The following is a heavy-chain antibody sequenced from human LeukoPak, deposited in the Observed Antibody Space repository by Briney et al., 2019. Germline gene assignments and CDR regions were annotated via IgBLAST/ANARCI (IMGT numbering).Heavy chain of an antibody. V-gene: IGHV3-23*01. D-gene: IGHD3-22*01. Sequence: GGSLRLSCPASGFTFSSYAMSWVRQAPGKGLEGVSAISGSGGSTYYADSVRGLSTTSRDTSKNTLYEQMNSLRAEDTAIYYCAKDQNYYEILEPYAFDIWGQGTMVTVSS. CDR1: GFTFSSYA. CDR3: AKDQNYYEILEPYAFDI. J-gene: IGHJ3*02. CDR2: ISGSGGST.